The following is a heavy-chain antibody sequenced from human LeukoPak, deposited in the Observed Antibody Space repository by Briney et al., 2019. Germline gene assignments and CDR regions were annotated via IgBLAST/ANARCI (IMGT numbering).Heavy chain of an antibody. D-gene: IGHD3-16*01. V-gene: IGHV4-59*08. CDR2: TFYSGTA. J-gene: IGHJ4*02. CDR3: ARGWGYFDY. Sequence: PSETLSLTCTVSGGSISGYYWSWIRQPPGKGLEWIGYTFYSGTANYNPSLKSRVTISVDTSENHSSLKLSSVTAADTAVYYCARGWGYFDYWGQGSLVSVS. CDR1: GGSISGYY.